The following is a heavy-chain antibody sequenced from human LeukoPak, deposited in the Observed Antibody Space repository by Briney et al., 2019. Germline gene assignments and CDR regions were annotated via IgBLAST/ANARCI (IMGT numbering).Heavy chain of an antibody. CDR3: ARDSLYYDSSGYYRKGYYYYGMDV. D-gene: IGHD3-22*01. CDR1: GFTVSSNY. J-gene: IGHJ6*02. Sequence: PGGSLRLSCAASGFTVSSNYMSWVRQAPGKGLEWVSVIYSGGSTYYADSVKGRFTISRHNSKNTLYLQMNSLRAEDTAVYYCARDSLYYDSSGYYRKGYYYYGMDVWGQGTTVTVSS. V-gene: IGHV3-53*04. CDR2: IYSGGST.